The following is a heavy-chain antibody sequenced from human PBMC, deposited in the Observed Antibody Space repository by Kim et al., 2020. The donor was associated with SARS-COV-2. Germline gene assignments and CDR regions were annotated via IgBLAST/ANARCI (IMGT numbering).Heavy chain of an antibody. V-gene: IGHV3-23*01. CDR1: GFTFSSYA. D-gene: IGHD1-26*01. J-gene: IGHJ4*02. Sequence: GGSLRLSCSVSGFTFSSYAMSWVRQAPGKGLEWVSAIDSSGRVNYADSVKGRFTISRDNSKNTLYLQMNSLRVADTAIYYCAKVVGASPGDYWGQGTRVT. CDR3: AKVVGASPGDY. CDR2: IDSSGRV.